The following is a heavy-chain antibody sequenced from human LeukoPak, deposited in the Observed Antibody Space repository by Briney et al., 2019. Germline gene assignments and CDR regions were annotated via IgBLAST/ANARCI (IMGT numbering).Heavy chain of an antibody. D-gene: IGHD2-15*01. V-gene: IGHV4-39*01. CDR3: ARLPGGVVAAYYFDY. CDR1: GFSFSNFW. Sequence: GSLRLSCTGSGFSFSNFWMNWVRQAPGKGLEWIGSIYYSGSTYYNPSLKSRVTISVDTSKNQFSLKLSSVTAADTAVYYCARLPGGVVAAYYFDYWGQGTLVTVSS. CDR2: IYYSGST. J-gene: IGHJ4*02.